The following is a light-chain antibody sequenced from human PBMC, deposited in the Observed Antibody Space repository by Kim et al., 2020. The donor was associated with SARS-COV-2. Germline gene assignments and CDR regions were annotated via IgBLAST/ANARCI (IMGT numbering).Light chain of an antibody. CDR3: SSYTTSSTWV. J-gene: IGLJ3*02. CDR1: SSDVGSYNY. V-gene: IGLV2-14*03. CDR2: DVS. Sequence: GQSITISCTGSSSDVGSYNYVSWYQQHPGKAPKLMIYDVSKWPSGVSNRFSGSKSGNTASLTISGLQAEDEADYYCSSYTTSSTWVFGGGTKLTVL.